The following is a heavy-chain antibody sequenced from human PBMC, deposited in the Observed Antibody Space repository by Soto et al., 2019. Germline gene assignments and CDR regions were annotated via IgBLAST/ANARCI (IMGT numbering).Heavy chain of an antibody. V-gene: IGHV4-30-4*01. D-gene: IGHD3-10*01. J-gene: IGHJ5*02. Sequence: QVQLQESGPGLVKPSQTLSLTCTVSGGSISSGDYYWSWIRQPPGKGLEWIGYIYYSGSTYYIPSLKGRFTISVDTSKHQFSQKLSSVTAADTAVYYCARERPYGARLYPWGQGTLVTGSS. CDR1: GGSISSGDYY. CDR2: IYYSGST. CDR3: ARERPYGARLYP.